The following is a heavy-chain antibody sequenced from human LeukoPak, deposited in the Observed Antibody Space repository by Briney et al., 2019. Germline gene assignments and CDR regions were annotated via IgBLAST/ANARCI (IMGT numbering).Heavy chain of an antibody. J-gene: IGHJ4*02. D-gene: IGHD4-17*01. CDR3: ARDWHGDYGIGLGYFDY. Sequence: ASVKVSYKASGYTFTSYYMHWVRQAPGQGMEWMGIINPRSGSTSYAQKFQGRVTMTRDTSTSTVYMELSSLRSEDTAVYYCARDWHGDYGIGLGYFDYWGQGTLVTVSS. V-gene: IGHV1-46*01. CDR1: GYTFTSYY. CDR2: INPRSGST.